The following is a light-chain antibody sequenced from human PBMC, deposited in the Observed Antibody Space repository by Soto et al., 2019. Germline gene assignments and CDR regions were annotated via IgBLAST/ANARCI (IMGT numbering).Light chain of an antibody. CDR1: QSVDSTF. CDR2: GVS. V-gene: IGKV3-20*01. CDR3: QQYMSSVT. Sequence: EIVLTQSPGSLSLSPGERATLSCRASQSVDSTFFAWYQKKPGQAPRLLMYGVSKRATGIPDRFRGSGSGTDFTLTISRLEPEDFAVYYCQQYMSSVTFGQGTRVEI. J-gene: IGKJ1*01.